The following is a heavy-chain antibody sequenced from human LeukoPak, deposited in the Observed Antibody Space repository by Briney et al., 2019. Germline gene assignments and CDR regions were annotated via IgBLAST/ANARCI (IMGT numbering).Heavy chain of an antibody. CDR1: GFTFSSYG. J-gene: IGHJ4*02. D-gene: IGHD3-22*01. V-gene: IGHV3-30*18. CDR3: AKDFRLVHYDSSGTSSDY. Sequence: GGSLRLSCAVCGFTFSSYGMHWVRQAPGKGLEWVAVILYDGSNKYYADSVKGQFTISRDNSKNTLYLQMNSLRAEDTAVYYCAKDFRLVHYDSSGTSSDYWGQGTLVTVSS. CDR2: ILYDGSNK.